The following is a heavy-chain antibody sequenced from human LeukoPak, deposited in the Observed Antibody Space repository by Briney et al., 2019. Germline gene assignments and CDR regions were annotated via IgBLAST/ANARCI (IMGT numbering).Heavy chain of an antibody. Sequence: PSETLSLTCAVYGGSLSGYYWSWIRQPAGKGLEWIGRINTAGSTNYNPSLKSRVTMSIDTSKSQFSLDLNSVTAADTAVYFCARTATVTTWNFDYWGQGTLVTVSS. V-gene: IGHV4-59*10. D-gene: IGHD4-17*01. CDR2: INTAGST. CDR3: ARTATVTTWNFDY. J-gene: IGHJ4*02. CDR1: GGSLSGYY.